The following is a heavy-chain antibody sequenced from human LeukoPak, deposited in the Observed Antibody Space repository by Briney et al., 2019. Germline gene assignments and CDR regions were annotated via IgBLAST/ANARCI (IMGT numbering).Heavy chain of an antibody. D-gene: IGHD3-22*01. V-gene: IGHV2-5*02. CDR1: GFSLSTSGVG. Sequence: SGPTLVNPTQPLTLTCTFSGFSLSTSGVGVGWVRQPPGKALEWLALIYWDDYKRYSPSLKSRLTITKDTSKNQVVLTMTNMDPVDTATYYCAHCSGYYDSSGYYQTPYFDYWGQGTLVTVSS. CDR2: IYWDDYK. J-gene: IGHJ4*02. CDR3: AHCSGYYDSSGYYQTPYFDY.